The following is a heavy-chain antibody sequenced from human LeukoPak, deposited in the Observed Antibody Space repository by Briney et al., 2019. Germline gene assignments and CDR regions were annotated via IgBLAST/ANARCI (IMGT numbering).Heavy chain of an antibody. CDR2: INHSGST. Sequence: SEPLSLTCAVYGGSFSGYYWSWIRQPPGKGLEWIGEINHSGSTNYNPSLKSRVTISVDTSKNQFSLKLSSVTAADTAVYYCARGRLLWFGELFDAFDIWGQGTMVTVSS. CDR1: GGSFSGYY. D-gene: IGHD3-10*01. V-gene: IGHV4-34*01. CDR3: ARGRLLWFGELFDAFDI. J-gene: IGHJ3*02.